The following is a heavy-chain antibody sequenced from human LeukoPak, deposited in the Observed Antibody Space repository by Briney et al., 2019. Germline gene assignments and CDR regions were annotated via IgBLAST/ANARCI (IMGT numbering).Heavy chain of an antibody. CDR1: GGTFSSYA. CDR3: ASGTTVTTFDS. CDR2: IIPIFGTA. V-gene: IGHV1-69*13. J-gene: IGHJ4*02. Sequence: GASVTVSCKASGGTFSSYAISWVRQAPGQGLEWMGGIIPIFGTANYAQKFQGRVTITADESTSTAYMELSSLRSEDTAVYYCASGTTVTTFDSWGQGTLVTVSS. D-gene: IGHD4-17*01.